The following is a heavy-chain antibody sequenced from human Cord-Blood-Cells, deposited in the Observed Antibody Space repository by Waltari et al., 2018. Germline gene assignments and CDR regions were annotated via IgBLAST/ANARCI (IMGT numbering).Heavy chain of an antibody. CDR1: GLPLRTSGGG. V-gene: IGHV2-5*02. Sequence: QITLKESGPTLVKPTQTLTLTCTFSGLPLRTSGGGVGWIRQPPGKALEWLALIYWDDDKRYSPSLKSRLTITKDTSKNQVVLTMTNMDPVDTATYYCALGYSSSWYVYWGQGTLVTVSS. D-gene: IGHD6-13*01. CDR2: IYWDDDK. J-gene: IGHJ4*02. CDR3: ALGYSSSWYVY.